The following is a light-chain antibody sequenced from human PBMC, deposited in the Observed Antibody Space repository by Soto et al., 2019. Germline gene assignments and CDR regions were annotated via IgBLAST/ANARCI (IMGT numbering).Light chain of an antibody. Sequence: QSALTQPASVSGSPGQSVTISCTGTDSDVGGYTYISWFQQYSGKAPKLILYQVGNRPSGVSDRFSGSKSANTATLTISGLQAEDEADYHCSSYPRSGSWVFGGGTKLTVL. CDR3: SSYPRSGSWV. J-gene: IGLJ3*02. CDR2: QVG. CDR1: DSDVGGYTY. V-gene: IGLV2-14*01.